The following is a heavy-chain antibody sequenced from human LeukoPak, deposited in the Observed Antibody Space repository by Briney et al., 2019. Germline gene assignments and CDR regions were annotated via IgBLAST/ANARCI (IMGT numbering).Heavy chain of an antibody. D-gene: IGHD3-16*02. CDR3: ARGTLTFGGVISY. Sequence: GASVKVSCKASGYTFTGYYMNWVRQAPGQGLEWMGRINPNSGGTNYAQKFQGRVTMTRDTSISTAYMELSRLRSDDTAVYYCARGTLTFGGVISYWGQGTLVTVSS. V-gene: IGHV1-2*06. J-gene: IGHJ4*02. CDR1: GYTFTGYY. CDR2: INPNSGGT.